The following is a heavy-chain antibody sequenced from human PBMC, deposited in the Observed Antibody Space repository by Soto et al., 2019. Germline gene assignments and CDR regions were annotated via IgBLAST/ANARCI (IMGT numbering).Heavy chain of an antibody. CDR3: ARVRGYSGYDSRYFDY. CDR2: INHSGST. J-gene: IGHJ4*02. V-gene: IGHV4-34*01. D-gene: IGHD5-12*01. CDR1: GGSFSGYY. Sequence: PSETLSLTCAVYGGSFSGYYWSWIRQPPGKGLEWIGEINHSGSTNYNPSLKSRVTISVDTSKNQFSLKLSSVTAADMAVYYCARVRGYSGYDSRYFDYWGQGTLVTVSS.